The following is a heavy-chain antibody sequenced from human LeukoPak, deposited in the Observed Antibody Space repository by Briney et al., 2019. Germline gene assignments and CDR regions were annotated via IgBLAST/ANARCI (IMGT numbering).Heavy chain of an antibody. Sequence: SETLSLTCTVSGGSIRGYYWSWIRQPPGKGLEWIGYIYYSGSTNYNPSLKSRVTISVDTSKNQFSLKLSSVTAADTAVYYCARHPGWEPGLDYWGQGTLVTVSS. J-gene: IGHJ4*02. CDR3: ARHPGWEPGLDY. D-gene: IGHD1-26*01. V-gene: IGHV4-59*08. CDR1: GGSIRGYY. CDR2: IYYSGST.